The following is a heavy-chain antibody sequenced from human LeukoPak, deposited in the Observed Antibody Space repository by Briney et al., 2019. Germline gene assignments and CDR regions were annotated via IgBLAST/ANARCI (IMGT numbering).Heavy chain of an antibody. CDR3: ARHGATIRDSSGYYYFDS. CDR1: GFTFSSYT. CDR2: INHSGST. D-gene: IGHD3-22*01. V-gene: IGHV4-34*01. Sequence: GSLRLSCAASGFTFSSYTMNWVRQPPGKGLEWIGEINHSGSTNYNPSLKSRVTISVDTSKNQFSLKLSSVTAADTAVYYCARHGATIRDSSGYYYFDSWGQGTLVTVSS. J-gene: IGHJ4*02.